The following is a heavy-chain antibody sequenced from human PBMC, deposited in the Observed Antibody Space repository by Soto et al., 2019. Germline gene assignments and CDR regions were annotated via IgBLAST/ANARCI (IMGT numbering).Heavy chain of an antibody. J-gene: IGHJ6*02. V-gene: IGHV3-13*01. Sequence: GGSLSLSCAASGFTFSSYDMPWVRQATGKGLEWVSAIGTAGDTYYPGSVKGRFTISRENAKNSLYLQMNSLRAEDTAVYYCARDRYCGGDCYSNEYYGMDVWGQGTTVTVSS. CDR3: ARDRYCGGDCYSNEYYGMDV. CDR1: GFTFSSYD. CDR2: IGTAGDT. D-gene: IGHD2-21*02.